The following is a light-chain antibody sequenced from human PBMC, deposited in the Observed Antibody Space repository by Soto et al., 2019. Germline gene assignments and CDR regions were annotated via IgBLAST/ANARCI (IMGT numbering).Light chain of an antibody. J-gene: IGLJ1*01. CDR1: SSDVGGYNY. V-gene: IGLV2-11*01. CDR2: DVK. CDR3: CSYAVDYTFV. Sequence: QSALTQPRSVSGSPGQSVTISCTGTSSDVGGYNYVSWYQQHPGRAPRVMIYDVKTRPSGVPDRFSGSKSGNTASLTISELQAEDEADYYCCSYAVDYTFVFGTGPKLTVL.